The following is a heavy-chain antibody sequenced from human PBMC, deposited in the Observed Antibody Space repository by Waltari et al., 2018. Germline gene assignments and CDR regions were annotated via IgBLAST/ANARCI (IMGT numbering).Heavy chain of an antibody. CDR2: INPNRGST. D-gene: IGHD2-15*01. CDR1: GYTFTAYY. V-gene: IGHV1-2*02. CDR3: ANTLVVAATGFDY. Sequence: QVQLLQSGAAVKNTGASVKVSCKASGYTFTAYYMHWVRQAPGQGLEWMGWINPNRGSTNYAQKFQGRVTMTRDTSISTAYMELSRLRSDDTAVYYCANTLVVAATGFDYWGQGTLVTVSS. J-gene: IGHJ4*02.